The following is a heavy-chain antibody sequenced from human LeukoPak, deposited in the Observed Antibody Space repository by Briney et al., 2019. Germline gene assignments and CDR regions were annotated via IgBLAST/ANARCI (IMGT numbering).Heavy chain of an antibody. Sequence: ASVKVSCKASGYTFTGYYMHWVRQAPGQGLEWMGWINPKSGGTNYAQKFQGRVTMTRDTSISTAYMELSRLRSDDTAVYYCARSPVWSSGGSYHPFDYWGQGTLVTVSS. CDR2: INPKSGGT. D-gene: IGHD2-15*01. J-gene: IGHJ4*02. CDR1: GYTFTGYY. V-gene: IGHV1-2*02. CDR3: ARSPVWSSGGSYHPFDY.